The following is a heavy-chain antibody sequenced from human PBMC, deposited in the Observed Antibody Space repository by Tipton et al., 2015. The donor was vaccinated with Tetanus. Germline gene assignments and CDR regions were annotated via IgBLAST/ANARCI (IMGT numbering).Heavy chain of an antibody. Sequence: QSGAEVKKPGTSVKVSCKASGFTFTSSAVQWVRQARGQRLEWIGWIVVGSGNTNYAQKFQERVTITRDMSTSTAYMELSSLRSEDTAVYYCAADRGGSKYYYGMDVGGQGTTVTVSS. J-gene: IGHJ6*02. D-gene: IGHD1-26*01. CDR3: AADRGGSKYYYGMDV. CDR1: GFTFTSSA. CDR2: IVVGSGNT. V-gene: IGHV1-58*01.